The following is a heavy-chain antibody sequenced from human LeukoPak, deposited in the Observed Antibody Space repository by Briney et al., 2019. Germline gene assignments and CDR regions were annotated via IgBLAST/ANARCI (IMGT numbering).Heavy chain of an antibody. Sequence: GGSLRLSCAASGFTFSSYGMHWARKAPGKGLEWVAVISYDGSNKYYADSVKGRFTISRDNSKNTLYLQMNSLRAEDTAVYYCARHGSGSYYTLDYWGQGTLVTVSS. V-gene: IGHV3-30*03. CDR1: GFTFSSYG. J-gene: IGHJ4*02. CDR3: ARHGSGSYYTLDY. D-gene: IGHD3-10*01. CDR2: ISYDGSNK.